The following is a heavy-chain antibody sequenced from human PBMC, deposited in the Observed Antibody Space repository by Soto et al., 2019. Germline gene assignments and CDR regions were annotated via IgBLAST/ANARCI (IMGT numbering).Heavy chain of an antibody. CDR3: SRALYYYDNSGLAF. CDR2: INIYGGGT. J-gene: IGHJ4*02. D-gene: IGHD3-22*01. CDR1: GYTFTSYG. V-gene: IGHV1-18*01. Sequence: ASVKVSCKASGYTFTSYGISWVRLAPGQGLEWMGWINIYGGGTNYAQKYQDRVTMTRDTSTNTVYLEMRSLTSDDTAVYYCSRALYYYDNSGLAFWGQGTLVTVSS.